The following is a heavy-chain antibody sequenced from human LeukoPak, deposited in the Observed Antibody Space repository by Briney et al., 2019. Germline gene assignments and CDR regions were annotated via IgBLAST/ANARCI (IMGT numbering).Heavy chain of an antibody. CDR1: GFTFNSYT. J-gene: IGHJ6*03. V-gene: IGHV3-48*01. D-gene: IGHD3-22*01. Sequence: GGSLRLSCAASGFTFNSYTMNWVRQAPGQGLEWVSFISSGSDTIYYADSVKGRFTDSRDNAKNSLSLQMNSLSAEDTAVYFCARSYDHTGSHFYYYMDVWGKGTTVTVSS. CDR3: ARSYDHTGSHFYYYMDV. CDR2: ISSGSDTI.